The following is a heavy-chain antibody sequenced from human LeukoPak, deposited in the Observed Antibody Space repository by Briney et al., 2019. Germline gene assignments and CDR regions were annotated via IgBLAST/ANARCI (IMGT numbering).Heavy chain of an antibody. Sequence: GGSLRLSCVASGFTFSNYWMHWVRQPPGKGLVWVSRIYVDGRTTNYADSVKGRFTISRDNAKNTVYLEMNSLSVEDTATYYCIRDFRSADLWGQGTLVTVAS. CDR3: IRDFRSADL. J-gene: IGHJ5*02. CDR2: IYVDGRTT. V-gene: IGHV3-74*01. CDR1: GFTFSNYW.